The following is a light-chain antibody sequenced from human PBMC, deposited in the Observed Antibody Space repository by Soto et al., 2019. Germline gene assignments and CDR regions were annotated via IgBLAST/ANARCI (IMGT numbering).Light chain of an antibody. V-gene: IGLV2-14*01. Sequence: QSALTQPASVSGSPGQSITISCTGTSSDVGGYNYVSWYQQHPGKAPKLMIYDVSNRPSGVSNRFSGSKSGNXXXLTISGLQAEDEADYYCSSYTSSSTLVFGGGXXXTVL. CDR2: DVS. CDR3: SSYTSSSTLV. J-gene: IGLJ2*01. CDR1: SSDVGGYNY.